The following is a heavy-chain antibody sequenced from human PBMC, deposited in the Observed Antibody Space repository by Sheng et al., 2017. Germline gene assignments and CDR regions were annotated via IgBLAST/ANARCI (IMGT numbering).Heavy chain of an antibody. J-gene: IGHJ4*02. Sequence: QVQLVQSGAEVKKPGSSVKVSCKASGGTFSSYTISWVRQAPGQGLEWMGRIIPILGIANYAQKFQGRVTITADKSTSTAYMELSSLRSEDTAVYYCARKGSDGYNYFDYWGQGTLVTVSS. CDR2: IIPILGIA. D-gene: IGHD5-12*01. CDR1: GGTFSSYT. V-gene: IGHV1-69*02. CDR3: ARKGSDGYNYFDY.